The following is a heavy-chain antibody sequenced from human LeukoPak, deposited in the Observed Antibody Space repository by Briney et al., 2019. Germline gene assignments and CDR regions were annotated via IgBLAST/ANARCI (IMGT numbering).Heavy chain of an antibody. J-gene: IGHJ4*02. D-gene: IGHD1-7*01. CDR2: INPNSGGT. CDR3: ARDQAITGTTDFDY. Sequence: ASVKVSCKASGYTFTGYYMHWVRQAPGQGLEWMGWINPNSGGTNYAQKFQGRVTMTRDTSISTAYMELSRLRSDDTAVYYCARDQAITGTTDFDYWGQGTLVTVSS. CDR1: GYTFTGYY. V-gene: IGHV1-2*02.